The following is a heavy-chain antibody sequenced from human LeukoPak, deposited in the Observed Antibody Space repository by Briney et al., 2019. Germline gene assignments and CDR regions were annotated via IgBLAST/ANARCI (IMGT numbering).Heavy chain of an antibody. J-gene: IGHJ3*02. D-gene: IGHD3-22*01. CDR1: GYTFTSYG. V-gene: IGHV1-18*01. CDR3: AREGCYDSSGYYTHDAFDI. Sequence: GASVKVSCKASGYTFTSYGISWVRQAPGQGLEWMGWISAYNGNTNYAQKLQGRVTMTTDTSTSTAYMELRSLRSDDTAVYYSAREGCYDSSGYYTHDAFDIWGQGTMVTVSS. CDR2: ISAYNGNT.